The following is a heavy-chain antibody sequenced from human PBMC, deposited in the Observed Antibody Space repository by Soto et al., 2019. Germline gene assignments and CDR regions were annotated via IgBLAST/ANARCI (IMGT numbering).Heavy chain of an antibody. D-gene: IGHD2-8*01. V-gene: IGHV1-8*01. CDR3: ARDECTNGVCFAGLRYYGMDV. J-gene: IGHJ6*02. CDR1: GSTFTSYD. Sequence: ASVKVSCKASGSTFTSYDINWVRQAPGQGLEWMGWMNPNSGNADYAQKFQGRVTITRDASMSTAYMELSSLRSEDTAVYYCARDECTNGVCFAGLRYYGMDVWGQGTTVTVSS. CDR2: MNPNSGNA.